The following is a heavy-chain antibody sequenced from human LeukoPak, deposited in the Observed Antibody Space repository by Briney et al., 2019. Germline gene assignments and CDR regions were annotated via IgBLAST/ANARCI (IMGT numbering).Heavy chain of an antibody. J-gene: IGHJ5*02. V-gene: IGHV3-30*18. CDR1: GFTFSSYG. D-gene: IGHD5-12*01. CDR3: AKDRYSTHNWFDP. Sequence: GGSLRLSCAASGFTFSSYGMHWVRQAPGKGLEWVAIISYDGSNKYYADSVKGRFTISRDNSKDTLYLQMNSLRTEDTAVCYCAKDRYSTHNWFDPWGQGTLVTVSS. CDR2: ISYDGSNK.